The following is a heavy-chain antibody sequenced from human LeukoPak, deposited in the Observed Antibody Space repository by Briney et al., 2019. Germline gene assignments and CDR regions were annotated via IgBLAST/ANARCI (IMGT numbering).Heavy chain of an antibody. Sequence: SETLSLTCTVSGGSISSSSYYWGWIRQPPGKGLEWIGSIYYSGSTYYNPSLKSRVTISVDTSKNQFSLKLSSVTAADTAVYYCARRRGVLRTVYYFDYWGQGTLVTVSS. J-gene: IGHJ4*02. CDR3: ARRRGVLRTVYYFDY. D-gene: IGHD3-10*01. CDR1: GGSISSSSYY. CDR2: IYYSGST. V-gene: IGHV4-39*01.